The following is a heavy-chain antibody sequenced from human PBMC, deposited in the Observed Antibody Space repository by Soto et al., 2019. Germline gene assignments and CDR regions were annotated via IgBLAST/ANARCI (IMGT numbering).Heavy chain of an antibody. Sequence: SETLSLTCTVSGASMSSGGYYWTWIRQSPGKGLEWIGYIYYSGGTYYNPSLESRVAISLDTSRSQFSLTLQSVTAADTAIYYCARDRHNNFFDPWGQGTLVTVSS. V-gene: IGHV4-31*03. CDR2: IYYSGGT. CDR3: ARDRHNNFFDP. J-gene: IGHJ5*02. CDR1: GASMSSGGYY. D-gene: IGHD6-6*01.